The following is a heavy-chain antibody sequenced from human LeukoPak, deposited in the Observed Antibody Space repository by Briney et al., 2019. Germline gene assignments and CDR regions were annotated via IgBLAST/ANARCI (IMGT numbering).Heavy chain of an antibody. D-gene: IGHD3-22*01. Sequence: SETLSLTCTVSGGSIRSYYWNWIRQPPGKGLEWIGCIYYSGSTYYNPSLKSRVTISVDTSKNQFSLKLSSVTAADTAVYYCARCRSDYYDSSGYVDYWGQGTLVTVSS. J-gene: IGHJ4*02. CDR2: IYYSGST. CDR3: ARCRSDYYDSSGYVDY. V-gene: IGHV4-59*12. CDR1: GGSIRSYY.